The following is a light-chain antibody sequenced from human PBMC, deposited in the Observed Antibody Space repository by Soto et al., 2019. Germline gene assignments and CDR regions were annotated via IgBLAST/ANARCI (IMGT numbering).Light chain of an antibody. J-gene: IGKJ3*01. Sequence: EIVMTQSPATLSVSPGERATLSCRASQSVTNNLAWLQQKPGQAPRLLIYGASTRATGLPARFSGSGSGTEFTITISSLQSEDFAVYYCQQYNNWPFTFGPGPKVDIK. V-gene: IGKV3-15*01. CDR1: QSVTNN. CDR3: QQYNNWPFT. CDR2: GAS.